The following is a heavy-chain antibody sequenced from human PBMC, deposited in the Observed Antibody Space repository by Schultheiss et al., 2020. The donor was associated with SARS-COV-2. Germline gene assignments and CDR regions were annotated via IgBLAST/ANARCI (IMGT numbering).Heavy chain of an antibody. D-gene: IGHD3-22*01. CDR2: IYYSGST. CDR3: ARGLAYYYDSSGYLAFDY. V-gene: IGHV4-59*01. Sequence: SETLSLTCAVYGGSFSGYYWGWIRQPPGKGLEWIGYIYYSGSTNYNPSLKSRVTISVDTSKNQFSLKLSSVTAADTAVYYCARGLAYYYDSSGYLAFDYWGQGTLVTVSS. CDR1: GGSFSGYY. J-gene: IGHJ4*02.